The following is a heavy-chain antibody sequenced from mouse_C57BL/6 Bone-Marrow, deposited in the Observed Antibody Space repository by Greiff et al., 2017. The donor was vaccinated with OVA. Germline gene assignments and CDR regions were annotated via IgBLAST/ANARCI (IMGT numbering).Heavy chain of an antibody. J-gene: IGHJ1*03. Sequence: EVQLVESGGGLVKPGGSLKLSCAASGFTFSSYAMSWVRQTPEKRLEWVATISDGGSYTYYPDNVKGRFTISRDNAKNNLYLQRSHLKSEDTAMYYCARDGGDGYPWYFDVWGTGTTVTVSS. CDR2: ISDGGSYT. CDR1: GFTFSSYA. D-gene: IGHD2-3*01. V-gene: IGHV5-4*01. CDR3: ARDGGDGYPWYFDV.